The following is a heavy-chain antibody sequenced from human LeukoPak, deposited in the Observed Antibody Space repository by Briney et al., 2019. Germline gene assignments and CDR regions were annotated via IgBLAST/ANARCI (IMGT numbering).Heavy chain of an antibody. J-gene: IGHJ4*02. V-gene: IGHV1-2*02. CDR1: GYTFTRYY. CDR3: ARDLDYYDSSGYYSLNY. D-gene: IGHD3-22*01. Sequence: ASVKVSCKASGYTFTRYYMHWVRQAPGQGLEWMGWINPNSGGTNYAQKFQGRVTMTRDTSISTAYMELSRLRSDDTAVYYCARDLDYYDSSGYYSLNYWGQGTLVTVSS. CDR2: INPNSGGT.